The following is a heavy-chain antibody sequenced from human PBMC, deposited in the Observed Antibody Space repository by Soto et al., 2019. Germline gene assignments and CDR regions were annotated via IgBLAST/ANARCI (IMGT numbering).Heavy chain of an antibody. V-gene: IGHV3-23*01. CDR3: ASDYYGMDV. CDR1: GFTFSNYA. Sequence: GGSLRLSCAASGFTFSNYAMIWVRQAPGKGLEWVSAISGNGGDTSYADSVKGRFTISRDNSRNTLYLQMNSLRAEDTAVYYCASDYYGMDVWGQGTTVTVSS. J-gene: IGHJ6*02. CDR2: ISGNGGDT.